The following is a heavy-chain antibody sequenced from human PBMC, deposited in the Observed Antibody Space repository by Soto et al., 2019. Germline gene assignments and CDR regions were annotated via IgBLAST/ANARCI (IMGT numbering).Heavy chain of an antibody. J-gene: IGHJ4*02. V-gene: IGHV3-30*18. CDR1: GFTFNTYG. D-gene: IGHD1-7*01. Sequence: QVQLVESGGGVVQPGKSLRLSCAASGFTFNTYGMHWVRQAPGKGPEWVAVISNDGSNKYYADSVKGRFTISRDNSKNTLYLQLNSLRAEDTAVYYCANWNSPQSDWGQGTLVTVSS. CDR2: ISNDGSNK. CDR3: ANWNSPQSD.